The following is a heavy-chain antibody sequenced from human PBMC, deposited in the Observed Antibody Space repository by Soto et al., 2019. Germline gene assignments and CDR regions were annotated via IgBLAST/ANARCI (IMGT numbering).Heavy chain of an antibody. CDR3: ARDQDDSSDAFDI. Sequence: GGSLRVSCAAAGFTFTSYLMSWVRPAPGKGLEWVANIKQDGSEKYYVDSVKGRFTISRDNAKNSLYLQMNSLRAEDTAVYYCARDQDDSSDAFDIWGQGTMVTVSS. CDR1: GFTFTSYL. J-gene: IGHJ3*02. D-gene: IGHD3-3*01. V-gene: IGHV3-7*01. CDR2: IKQDGSEK.